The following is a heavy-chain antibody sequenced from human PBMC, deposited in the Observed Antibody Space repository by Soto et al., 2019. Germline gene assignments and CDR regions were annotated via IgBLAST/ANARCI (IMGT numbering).Heavy chain of an antibody. CDR2: IKSKTDGGTT. CDR1: GYTFSNAW. CDR3: TTGPEFYY. J-gene: IGHJ4*02. Sequence: GWSVRISCAAYGYTFSNAWMSWVRQGPGKGLEGVSRIKSKTDGGTTDYAAPVKGRFTISSDDSKNTLYLQMNSLKTEATDVYYCTTGPEFYYWGQGTLVPVS. V-gene: IGHV3-15*01.